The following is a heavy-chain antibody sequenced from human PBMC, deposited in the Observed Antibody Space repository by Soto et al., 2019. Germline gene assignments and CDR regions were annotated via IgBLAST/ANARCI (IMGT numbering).Heavy chain of an antibody. CDR3: AKDYGGKDGDY. V-gene: IGHV1-69*08. J-gene: IGHJ4*02. Sequence: QVQLVQSGAEVKKPGSSVKVSCKASGGTFSSYTISWVRQAPGQGLEWMGRIIPILGIANYAQKVQGRVTITADKSTSTAYMELSSLRSEDTAVYYCAKDYGGKDGDYWGQGTQVTVSS. D-gene: IGHD4-17*01. CDR1: GGTFSSYT. CDR2: IIPILGIA.